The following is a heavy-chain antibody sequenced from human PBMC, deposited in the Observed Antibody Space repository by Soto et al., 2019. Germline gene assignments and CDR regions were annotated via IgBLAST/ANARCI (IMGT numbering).Heavy chain of an antibody. Sequence: QVQLQESGPGLVKPSETLSLTCTVSGDSVSHNHWGWIRQSPEKGLEWIGYTYENGRTNYSPSFSSRVPISPATSRNQFSLNLTSVAAADPAVYYCTGLLYGDHFAYWGREPWSPSP. CDR2: TYENGRT. D-gene: IGHD2-21*01. J-gene: IGHJ4*02. V-gene: IGHV4-59*02. CDR1: GDSVSHNH. CDR3: TGLLYGDHFAY.